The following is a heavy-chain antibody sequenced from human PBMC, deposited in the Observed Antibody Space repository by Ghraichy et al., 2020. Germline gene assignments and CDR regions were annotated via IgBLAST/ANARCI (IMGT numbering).Heavy chain of an antibody. J-gene: IGHJ4*02. V-gene: IGHV4-59*01. Sequence: SETVSLTCSVSGDSISNYYWSWIRQPPGKGLEWIGYISYSGSTNYNPSLKSRVTISVDKSRNQFSLKLTSVTAADTAVYYCASIYDYSNHYLDNWGQGTLVTVSS. D-gene: IGHD4-11*01. CDR2: ISYSGST. CDR1: GDSISNYY. CDR3: ASIYDYSNHYLDN.